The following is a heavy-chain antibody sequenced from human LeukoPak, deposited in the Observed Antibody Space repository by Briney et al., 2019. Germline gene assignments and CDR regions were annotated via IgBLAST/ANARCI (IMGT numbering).Heavy chain of an antibody. V-gene: IGHV4-59*01. D-gene: IGHD6-19*01. Sequence: SETLSLTCTVSGGSISSYYWGWIRQPPGKGLEWIGYIYYSGSTNYNPSLKSRVTISVDTSKNQFSLKLSSVTAADTAVYYCARVLPSGWYPPYYYYMDVWGKGTTVTISS. J-gene: IGHJ6*03. CDR3: ARVLPSGWYPPYYYYMDV. CDR1: GGSISSYY. CDR2: IYYSGST.